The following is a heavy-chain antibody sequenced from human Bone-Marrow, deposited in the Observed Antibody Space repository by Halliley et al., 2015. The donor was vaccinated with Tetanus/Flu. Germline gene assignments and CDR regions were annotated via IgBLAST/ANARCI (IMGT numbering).Heavy chain of an antibody. J-gene: IGHJ6*02. CDR1: GGSLSSGSHY. CDR2: IHYSGST. CDR3: ARGLGMDV. V-gene: IGHV4-39*01. Sequence: TLSLTCTVSGGSLSSGSHYWGWIRQPPGKGLEWIGSIHYSGSTYYNPSLKSRVTISVDPSKNQLSLKLSSVTAADRAVYYCARGLGMDVWGQGTTVTVSS.